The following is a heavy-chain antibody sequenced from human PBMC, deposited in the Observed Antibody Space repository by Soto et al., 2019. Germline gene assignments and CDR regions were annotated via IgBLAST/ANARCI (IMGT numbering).Heavy chain of an antibody. CDR3: AREATGEDPFADY. Sequence: GGSLRLSCAASGFTFSSYWMSWVRQAPGKGLEWVANIKQDGSEKYYVDSVKGRFTISRDNAKNSLYLQMNSLRAEDTAVYYCAREATGEDPFADYWGQGTLVTVSS. CDR2: IKQDGSEK. J-gene: IGHJ4*02. D-gene: IGHD7-27*01. CDR1: GFTFSSYW. V-gene: IGHV3-7*01.